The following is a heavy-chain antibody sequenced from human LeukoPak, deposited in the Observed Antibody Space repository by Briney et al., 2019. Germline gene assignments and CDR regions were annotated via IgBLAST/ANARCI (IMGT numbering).Heavy chain of an antibody. V-gene: IGHV1-18*01. D-gene: IGHD3-22*01. J-gene: IGHJ4*02. CDR3: ARGPYYYDSSGYYYDY. Sequence: ASVKVSCKASGYTFTSYGISWVRQAPGQGLEWMGWISAHNGNTNYAQKLQGRVTMTTDTSTSTAYMELRSLRSDDTAVYYCARGPYYYDSSGYYYDYWGQGTLVTVSS. CDR2: ISAHNGNT. CDR1: GYTFTSYG.